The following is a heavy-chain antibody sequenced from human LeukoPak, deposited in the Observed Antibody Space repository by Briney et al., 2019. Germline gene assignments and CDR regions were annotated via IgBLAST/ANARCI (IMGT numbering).Heavy chain of an antibody. V-gene: IGHV4-34*01. CDR2: INHSGST. CDR3: ARGLRFLEWLLPFDY. D-gene: IGHD3-3*01. CDR1: GGSFSGYY. J-gene: IGHJ4*02. Sequence: PSETLSLTCAVYGGSFSGYYWNWIRQPPGKGLAWIGEINHSGSTNYNPSLKSRVTISVDTSKNQFSLKLSSVTAADTAVYYCARGLRFLEWLLPFDYWGQGTLVTVSS.